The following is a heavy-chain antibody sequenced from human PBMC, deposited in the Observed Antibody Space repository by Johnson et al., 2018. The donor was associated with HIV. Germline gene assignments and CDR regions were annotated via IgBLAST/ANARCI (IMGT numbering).Heavy chain of an antibody. Sequence: QVQLVESGGGLVKPGGSLRLSCAASGFTFSNSWMSWVRQAPGKGLEWVAFVSYDGTNEFYADSVKGRFTVSRDSSKNTLFLQMNSLRAGDTAVYYCARRSITSDGFDIWGQGTMVTVSS. CDR3: ARRSITSDGFDI. CDR1: GFTFSNSW. V-gene: IGHV3-30*03. J-gene: IGHJ3*02. CDR2: VSYDGTNE. D-gene: IGHD2-2*01.